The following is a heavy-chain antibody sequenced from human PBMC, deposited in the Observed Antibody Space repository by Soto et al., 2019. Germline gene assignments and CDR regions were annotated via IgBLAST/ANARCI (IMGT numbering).Heavy chain of an antibody. CDR3: SRKRLDRGSHL. CDR2: IYSGGST. J-gene: IGHJ4*02. Sequence: EVQLVESGGGLVQPGGSQRLSCAASGFTVSSNYMSWVRQAPGKGLEWVTVIYSGGSTYYAESVKGRFTVSRDNSKNSLYLQMNNRQAEDTAVYYCSRKRLDRGSHLGGQGTLGTVSS. V-gene: IGHV3-66*01. CDR1: GFTVSSNY. D-gene: IGHD3-16*02.